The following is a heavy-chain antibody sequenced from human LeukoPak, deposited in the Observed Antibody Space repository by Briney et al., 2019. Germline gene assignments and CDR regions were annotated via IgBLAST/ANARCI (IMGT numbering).Heavy chain of an antibody. CDR3: ARDLVTVTKGFDI. D-gene: IGHD4-17*01. V-gene: IGHV4-59*11. CDR2: ISYIGST. Sequence: SETLSLTCAVSADSFSSHYWTWIRQPPGKGLEWIGYISYIGSTNYNPSLKSRVTISIDTSKNQFSLKLSSVTAAVTAVYYCARDLVTVTKGFDIWGQGTMVSVSS. CDR1: ADSFSSHY. J-gene: IGHJ3*02.